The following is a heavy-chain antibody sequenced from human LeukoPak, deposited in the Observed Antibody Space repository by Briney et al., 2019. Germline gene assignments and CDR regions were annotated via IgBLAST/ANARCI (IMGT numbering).Heavy chain of an antibody. J-gene: IGHJ4*02. CDR3: ARDRIIVVPDYYFDY. CDR1: GFTFSGYG. CDR2: IWYDESNK. Sequence: GGSLRLSCAASGFTFSGYGMHWVRQAPGKGLEWVAVIWYDESNKFYADSVKGRFTISRDNSKNTLYLQMNSLRAEDTAVYYCARDRIIVVPDYYFDYWGQGTLVTVSS. D-gene: IGHD3-22*01. V-gene: IGHV3-33*01.